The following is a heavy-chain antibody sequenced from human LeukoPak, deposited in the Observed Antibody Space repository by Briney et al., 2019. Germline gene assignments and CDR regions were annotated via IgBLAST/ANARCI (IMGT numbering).Heavy chain of an antibody. CDR2: IYYSGST. CDR3: ARLPDYYDSSGFDY. D-gene: IGHD3-22*01. CDR1: GGSISSYY. V-gene: IGHV4-59*08. Sequence: SETLSLTCTVSGGSISSYYWSWIQQPPGKGLEWIGYIYYSGSTNYNPSLKSRVTISVDTSKNQFSLKLSSVTAADTAVYYCARLPDYYDSSGFDYWGQGTLVTVSS. J-gene: IGHJ4*02.